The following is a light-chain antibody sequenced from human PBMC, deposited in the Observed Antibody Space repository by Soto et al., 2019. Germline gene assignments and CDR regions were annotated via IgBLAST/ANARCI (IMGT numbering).Light chain of an antibody. CDR3: NSYTRTSTLV. J-gene: IGLJ3*02. Sequence: QSVLTQPASVSGSPGQSITISCTGTSSDVGAYNYVSWYQLHPDKAPKLMIYEVNNRPSGVSDRFSGSKSGNTASLTISGLQAEDEADYYCNSYTRTSTLVFGGGTKVTVL. CDR1: SSDVGAYNY. V-gene: IGLV2-14*01. CDR2: EVN.